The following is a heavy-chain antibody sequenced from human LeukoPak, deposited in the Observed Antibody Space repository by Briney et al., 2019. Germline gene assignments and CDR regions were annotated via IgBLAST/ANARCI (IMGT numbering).Heavy chain of an antibody. Sequence: EGSLRLSCAASGFTFSSYSMNWVRQAPGKGLEWVSSISSSSSYIYYADSVKGRFTISRDNAKNSLYLQMNSLRAEDTAVYYCARVGIAARPSLDYWGQGTLVTVSS. J-gene: IGHJ4*02. CDR2: ISSSSSYI. D-gene: IGHD6-6*01. CDR3: ARVGIAARPSLDY. CDR1: GFTFSSYS. V-gene: IGHV3-21*01.